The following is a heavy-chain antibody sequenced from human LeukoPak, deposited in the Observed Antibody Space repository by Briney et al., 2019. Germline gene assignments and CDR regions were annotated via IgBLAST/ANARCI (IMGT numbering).Heavy chain of an antibody. V-gene: IGHV4-59*01. D-gene: IGHD2-15*01. Sequence: PSETLSLTCTVSGGSISGYFWSWIRQPPGKGLEWIGYIYYSGSTSYNPSLKSRVTISVDTSKNQFSLNLGSVTAADTAVYYCARYYCSGTCYHFGYWGQGTLVTVSS. J-gene: IGHJ4*02. CDR1: GGSISGYF. CDR2: IYYSGST. CDR3: ARYYCSGTCYHFGY.